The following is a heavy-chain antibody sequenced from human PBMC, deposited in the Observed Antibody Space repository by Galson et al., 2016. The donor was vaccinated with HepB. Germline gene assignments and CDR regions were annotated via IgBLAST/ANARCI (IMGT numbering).Heavy chain of an antibody. D-gene: IGHD3-3*01. J-gene: IGHJ6*03. CDR2: IGPHNSKT. CDR3: ARDRFLGYYYYMDV. Sequence: SVKVSCKASGYTFTSYGISWVRQAPGQGLEWMGWIGPHNSKTNYAQKLQGRLTLTTDTSTNTAYMELRSLFSDDTAVYYCARDRFLGYYYYMDVWGQGTTVTVSS. CDR1: GYTFTSYG. V-gene: IGHV1-18*04.